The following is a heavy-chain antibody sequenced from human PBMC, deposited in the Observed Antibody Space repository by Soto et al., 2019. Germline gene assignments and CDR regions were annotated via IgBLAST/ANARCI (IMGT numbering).Heavy chain of an antibody. V-gene: IGHV3-33*01. Sequence: QVQLVESGGGVVQSGRSLTLSCAASGFSLRTYGMHWLRRAPGKGLEWVAFIWYDGTKKFYANSVKGRSTISKDNSNNMLYLQMSGLRAEDTAVYYCARDVLTAVAGSVNWFDPWGQGTLVTVSS. CDR1: GFSLRTYG. J-gene: IGHJ5*02. D-gene: IGHD6-19*01. CDR2: IWYDGTKK. CDR3: ARDVLTAVAGSVNWFDP.